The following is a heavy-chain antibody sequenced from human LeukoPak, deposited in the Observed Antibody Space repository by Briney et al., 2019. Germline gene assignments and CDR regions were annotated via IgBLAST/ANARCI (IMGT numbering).Heavy chain of an antibody. J-gene: IGHJ6*02. CDR2: ISAYNGNT. V-gene: IGHV1-18*01. CDR3: ARDPGGTVVTAISYYYYGMDV. D-gene: IGHD2-21*02. CDR1: GYTFTSYG. Sequence: ASVKVSCKASGYTFTSYGISWVRQAPGQGLEWMGWISAYNGNTNYAQKLQGRVTMTTDTSTSTAYMELRSLRSDDTAVYYCARDPGGTVVTAISYYYYGMDVWGQGTTVTVSS.